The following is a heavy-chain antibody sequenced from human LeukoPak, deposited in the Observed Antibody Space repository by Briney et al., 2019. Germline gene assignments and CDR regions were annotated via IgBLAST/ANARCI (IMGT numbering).Heavy chain of an antibody. CDR2: IYPRDGST. CDR3: ARDQEGFDY. J-gene: IGHJ4*02. CDR1: GYTFTSYF. V-gene: IGHV1-46*01. Sequence: ASVKVSCKASGYTFTSYFIHWVRQAPGQGLEWMGMIYPRDGSTSYAQKFQGRVTVTRDTSTSTVHMELSGLRSEDTAVYYCARDQEGFDYWGQGTLVTVSS.